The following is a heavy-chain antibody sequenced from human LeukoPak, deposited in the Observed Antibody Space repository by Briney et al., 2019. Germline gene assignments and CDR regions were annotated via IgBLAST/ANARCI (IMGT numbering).Heavy chain of an antibody. V-gene: IGHV4-38-2*02. J-gene: IGHJ5*02. D-gene: IGHD3-10*01. Sequence: TSETLSLTCTVSGYSISSGYYWGWIRQPPGKGLEWIGSIYHSGSTYYNPSLKSRVTISVDTSKNQFSLKLSSVTAADTAVYYCAGGGSLWFGSNWFDPWGQGTLVTVSS. CDR1: GYSISSGYY. CDR3: AGGGSLWFGSNWFDP. CDR2: IYHSGST.